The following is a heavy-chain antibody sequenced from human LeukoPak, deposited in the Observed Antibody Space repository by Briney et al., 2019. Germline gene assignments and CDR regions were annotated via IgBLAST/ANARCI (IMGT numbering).Heavy chain of an antibody. V-gene: IGHV3-30-3*01. CDR2: ISYDGSNK. D-gene: IGHD4-17*01. CDR3: ARENYGDYYIDY. Sequence: GGSLRLSCAASKFTFSTYAMHWVRQAPGKGLEWVAVISYDGSNKYYADSVKGRFTISRDNSKNTLYLQMNSLRAEDTAVYYCARENYGDYYIDYWGQGTLVTVSS. J-gene: IGHJ4*02. CDR1: KFTFSTYA.